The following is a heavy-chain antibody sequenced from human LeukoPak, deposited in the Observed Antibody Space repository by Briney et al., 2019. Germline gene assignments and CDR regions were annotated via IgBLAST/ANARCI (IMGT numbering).Heavy chain of an antibody. D-gene: IGHD3-22*01. CDR2: IYSGGST. Sequence: GGSLRLSCAASGFTVNNNYMSWVRQAPGKGLEWVSLIYSGGSTKYADSVKSQFTISRDNSRNTLYLEMNSLRAEDTAVYYCVGYSSFDCWGQGTLVTVSS. CDR3: VGYSSFDC. V-gene: IGHV3-53*01. J-gene: IGHJ4*02. CDR1: GFTVNNNY.